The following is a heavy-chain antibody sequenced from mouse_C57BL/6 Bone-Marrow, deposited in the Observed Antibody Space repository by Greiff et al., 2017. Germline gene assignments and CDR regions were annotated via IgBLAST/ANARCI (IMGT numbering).Heavy chain of an antibody. V-gene: IGHV1-81*01. Sequence: SGAELARPGASVKLSCKASGYTFTSYGISWVKQRTGQGLEWIGEIYPRSGNTYYNEKFKGKATLTADKSSSTAYMELRSLTSEDSAVYFCARDYYGSSYGWYFDVWGTGTTVTVSS. CDR2: IYPRSGNT. J-gene: IGHJ1*03. CDR1: GYTFTSYG. CDR3: ARDYYGSSYGWYFDV. D-gene: IGHD1-1*01.